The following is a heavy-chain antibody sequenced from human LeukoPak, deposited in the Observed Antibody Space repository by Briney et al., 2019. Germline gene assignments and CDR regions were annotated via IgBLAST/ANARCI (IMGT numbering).Heavy chain of an antibody. D-gene: IGHD3-22*01. CDR2: ITSSSNYI. CDR1: GFTFSSHT. CDR3: ARDFGSYYSDSSGYDS. V-gene: IGHV3-21*01. J-gene: IGHJ5*02. Sequence: PGGSLRLSCAASGFTFSSHTMIWVRQAPGKGLEWVSFITSSSNYIYYADSVKGRFTVSRDNAKNSLYLQMNSLRAEDTAVYYCARDFGSYYSDSSGYDSWGQGTLVTVSS.